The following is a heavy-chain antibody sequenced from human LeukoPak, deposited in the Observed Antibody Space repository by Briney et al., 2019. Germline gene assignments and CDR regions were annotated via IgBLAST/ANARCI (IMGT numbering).Heavy chain of an antibody. J-gene: IGHJ3*02. D-gene: IGHD5-12*01. Sequence: PSETLSLTCTVSGGSISSYYWSWIRQPPGKGLEWIGYIYYSGSTDYNPSLKSRVTMSVDTSRNQFSLKLSSVTAADTAVYYCARVGIRVPRSIVATSLGAFDIWGQGTMVTVSS. CDR3: ARVGIRVPRSIVATSLGAFDI. CDR2: IYYSGST. V-gene: IGHV4-59*12. CDR1: GGSISSYY.